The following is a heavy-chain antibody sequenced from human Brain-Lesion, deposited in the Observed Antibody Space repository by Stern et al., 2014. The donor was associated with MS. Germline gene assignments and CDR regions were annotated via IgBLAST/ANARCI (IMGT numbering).Heavy chain of an antibody. CDR2: IYYSGFT. CDR3: ARHDSVPRPSQLYSARDRGPGYFDY. V-gene: IGHV4-39*01. CDR1: GGSISSSTYY. J-gene: IGHJ4*02. D-gene: IGHD1-26*01. Sequence: VQLVQSGPGLVKPSATLSLTCTVSGGSISSSTYYWAWIRQPPGKGLEWIGNIYYSGFTYYNPSLKSRVTISVDMSKTQFSLKLSSVTAADTAIYYCARHDSVPRPSQLYSARDRGPGYFDYWGQGTLVTVSS.